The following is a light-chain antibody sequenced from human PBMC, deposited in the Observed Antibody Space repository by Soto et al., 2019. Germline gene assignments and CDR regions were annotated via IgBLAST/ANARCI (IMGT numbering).Light chain of an antibody. V-gene: IGLV2-23*01. J-gene: IGLJ1*01. Sequence: QSVLTQPASVSGSSGQSITISCTGTSSDVGSYNLVSWYQQHPGKAPKLMIYEGSKRPSGVSNRFSGSKSDNTASLTISGLQAEDEADYYCCSYAGSSTSLYVFGTGTKVTVL. CDR1: SSDVGSYNL. CDR2: EGS. CDR3: CSYAGSSTSLYV.